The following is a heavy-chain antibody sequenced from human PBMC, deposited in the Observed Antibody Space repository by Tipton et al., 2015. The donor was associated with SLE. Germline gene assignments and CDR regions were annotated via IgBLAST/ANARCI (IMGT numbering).Heavy chain of an antibody. CDR1: GDSINSGGYY. Sequence: LRLSCTVSGDSINSGGYYWSWIRQYPGQGLEWIGYINNRGYTYYKPSLKSRAIISVDTSKNQFSLKLSSVTAADTAVYYCARNGNYCLEHWGRGTLVTISS. D-gene: IGHD1-26*01. CDR3: ARNGNYCLEH. V-gene: IGHV4-31*03. CDR2: INNRGYT. J-gene: IGHJ1*01.